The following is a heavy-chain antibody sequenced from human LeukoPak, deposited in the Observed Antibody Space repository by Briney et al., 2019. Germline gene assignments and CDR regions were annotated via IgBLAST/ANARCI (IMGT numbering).Heavy chain of an antibody. CDR1: GGSISSYY. V-gene: IGHV4-59*01. CDR3: ARFSGSYGTDY. J-gene: IGHJ4*02. Sequence: SETLSLTCTVSGGSISSYYWSWIRQPPGKGLEWIGNIYYSGSTNYNPSLKSRVTISVDTSKNQFSLKLSSVTAADTAVYCCARFSGSYGTDYWGQGTLVTVSS. CDR2: IYYSGST. D-gene: IGHD1-26*01.